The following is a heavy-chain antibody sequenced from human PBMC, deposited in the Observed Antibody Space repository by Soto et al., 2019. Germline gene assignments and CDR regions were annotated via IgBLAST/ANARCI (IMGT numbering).Heavy chain of an antibody. Sequence: QTLSLTCAISGDSVSSNSASWNWIRQSPSRGLEWLGRTYYRSKWYNDYAVSVKGRITINPDTSKNQFSLQLNSVTPEDTAVYYCARGTVTTTIINYYYYSGRDVWGQGTRVTVSS. CDR2: TYYRSKWYN. D-gene: IGHD4-17*01. J-gene: IGHJ6*02. CDR1: GDSVSSNSAS. V-gene: IGHV6-1*01. CDR3: ARGTVTTTIINYYYYSGRDV.